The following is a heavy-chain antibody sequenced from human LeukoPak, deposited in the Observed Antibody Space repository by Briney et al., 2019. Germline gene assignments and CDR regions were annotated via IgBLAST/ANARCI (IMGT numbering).Heavy chain of an antibody. V-gene: IGHV3-23*01. CDR2: ISGSGGST. CDR1: GFTFSSYD. Sequence: GGSLRLSCAASGFTFSSYDMTWVRQAPGRGLEWVSAISGSGGSTYYADSVKGRFTISRDNSKNTLYLQMNSLRAEDTAVYYCAKVFANFGGFFDDWGQGTLVTVSS. D-gene: IGHD3-10*01. J-gene: IGHJ4*02. CDR3: AKVFANFGGFFDD.